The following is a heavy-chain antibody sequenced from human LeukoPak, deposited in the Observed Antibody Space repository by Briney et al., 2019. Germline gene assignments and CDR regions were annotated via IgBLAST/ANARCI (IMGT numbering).Heavy chain of an antibody. J-gene: IGHJ4*02. V-gene: IGHV1-2*02. CDR2: INPNSGGT. CDR3: ARDPSMVATEYYFDY. Sequence: ASVKVSCRASGYTFTGYYMHWVRQAPGQGLEWRGWINPNSGGTNYAQKFQGRVTMTRDTSISPAYMELSRLRSDDTAVYYCARDPSMVATEYYFDYWGQGTLVTVSS. CDR1: GYTFTGYY. D-gene: IGHD5-12*01.